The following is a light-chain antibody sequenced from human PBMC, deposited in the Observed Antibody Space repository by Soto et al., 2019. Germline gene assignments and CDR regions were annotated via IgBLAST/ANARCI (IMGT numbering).Light chain of an antibody. J-gene: IGKJ1*01. CDR1: QSVSSN. CDR2: DAS. Sequence: EIVMTQSPATLSVSPGERATLSGRASQSVSSNLACYQQKVGQAPRVLIYDASTRATGIPGRFSGIGSGTEFTLNISSLQSEDFAVYYCQKYNNWPETFGQGTKVEIK. V-gene: IGKV3-15*01. CDR3: QKYNNWPET.